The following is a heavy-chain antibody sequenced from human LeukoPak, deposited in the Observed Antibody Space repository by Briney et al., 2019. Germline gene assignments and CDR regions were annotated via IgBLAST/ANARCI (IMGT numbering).Heavy chain of an antibody. V-gene: IGHV3-48*04. CDR3: ARDQYNYGYVSWFDP. CDR1: GVTFSDYG. J-gene: IGHJ5*02. Sequence: GGSLRLSCAAAGVTFSDYGMNWVRLAPGKGLEWVSYISESGSAIYYADSVKGRFTISRDNAKNSLYLQMNSLRAEDTAVYYCARDQYNYGYVSWFDPWGQGTLVTVSS. D-gene: IGHD5-18*01. CDR2: ISESGSAI.